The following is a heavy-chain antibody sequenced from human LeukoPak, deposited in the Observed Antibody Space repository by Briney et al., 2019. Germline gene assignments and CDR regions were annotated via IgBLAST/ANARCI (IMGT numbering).Heavy chain of an antibody. CDR2: ISSSGSTM. D-gene: IGHD3-22*01. V-gene: IGHV3-48*03. CDR1: GFTFRSYE. J-gene: IGHJ4*02. Sequence: GGSLRLSCAASGFTFRSYEMNWVRQAPGKGLEWVSYISSSGSTMYYADSVKGRFTISTDNAKNSLYLQMNSLRAEDTAVYYCATYYDSAGLDFDYWGQGTLVTVSS. CDR3: ATYYDSAGLDFDY.